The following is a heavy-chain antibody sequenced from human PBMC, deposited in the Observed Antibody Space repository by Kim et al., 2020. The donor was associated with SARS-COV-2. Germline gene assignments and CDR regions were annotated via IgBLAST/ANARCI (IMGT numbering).Heavy chain of an antibody. D-gene: IGHD3-10*01. CDR2: VYSSGSS. Sequence: SETLSLTCSISGGSISSYYWSWIRQPAGKGLEWIGRVYSSGSSNYNPSLKSRVTMSADTSMNQVSLQLSSVTAADTAVYNWARDQRGITRAWGQGTLGTV. J-gene: IGHJ1*01. V-gene: IGHV4-4*07. CDR3: ARDQRGITRA. CDR1: GGSISSYY.